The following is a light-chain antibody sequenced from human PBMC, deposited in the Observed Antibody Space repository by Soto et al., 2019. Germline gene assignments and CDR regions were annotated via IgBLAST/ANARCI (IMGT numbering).Light chain of an antibody. CDR3: LQTYDTPLT. J-gene: IGKJ4*01. CDR1: ESITTY. Sequence: DIQMTQSPSSLSASVGDRVTITCRASESITTYLNWYQQKPGKAPTLLIFDSSTLHSGVPSRFVGSASRTQFTLTLSGLQPDDSASYYCLQTYDTPLTFGGGTRVEI. V-gene: IGKV1-39*01. CDR2: DSS.